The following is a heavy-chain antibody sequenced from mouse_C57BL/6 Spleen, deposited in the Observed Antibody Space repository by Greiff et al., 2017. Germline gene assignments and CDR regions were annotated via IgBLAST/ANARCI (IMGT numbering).Heavy chain of an antibody. Sequence: QVQLQQPGAELVMPGASVKLSCKASGYTFTSYWMHWVKQRPGQGLEWIGEIDPSDSYTNYNQKFKGKSTLTVDKSSSTAYMQLSSLTSEDSAVYYCARRRVTAGVAHYAMDYWGQGTSVTVSS. CDR3: ARRRVTAGVAHYAMDY. CDR2: IDPSDSYT. CDR1: GYTFTSYW. J-gene: IGHJ4*01. V-gene: IGHV1-69*01. D-gene: IGHD1-1*01.